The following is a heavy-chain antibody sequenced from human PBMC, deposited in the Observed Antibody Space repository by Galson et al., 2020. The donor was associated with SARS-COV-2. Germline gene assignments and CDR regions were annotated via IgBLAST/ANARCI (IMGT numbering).Heavy chain of an antibody. CDR2: ICPSDAGT. D-gene: IGHD2-15*01. V-gene: IGHV3-23*01. CDR1: GFTFSNYV. Sequence: GESLKISCAASGFTFSNYVMSWVRQTPGKGLEWVSTICPSDAGTNYTHSLKGRVTISSDNSKTTVYLQMKSLRAGDTAAYCCAKGVSSYCRCGSCSPAMCFDAWGQGALVTVSS. J-gene: IGHJ5*02. CDR3: AKGVSSYCRCGSCSPAMCFDA.